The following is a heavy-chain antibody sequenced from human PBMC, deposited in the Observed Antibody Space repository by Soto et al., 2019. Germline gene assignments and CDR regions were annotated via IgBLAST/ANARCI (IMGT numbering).Heavy chain of an antibody. CDR1: GYTFTGYY. CDR3: ARDGYYGSGSSPPT. J-gene: IGHJ4*02. V-gene: IGHV1-2*02. Sequence: ASVKVSCKASGYTFTGYYIHWVRQAPGQGLEWMGWINPNSGGTNYAQKFQGRVTMTRDTSISTAYMELSRLRSDDTAVYYCARDGYYGSGSSPPTWGQGTLVTVSS. D-gene: IGHD3-10*01. CDR2: INPNSGGT.